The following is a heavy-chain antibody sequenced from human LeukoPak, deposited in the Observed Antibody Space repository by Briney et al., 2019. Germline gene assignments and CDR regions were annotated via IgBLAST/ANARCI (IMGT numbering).Heavy chain of an antibody. CDR1: GFTFSSYA. J-gene: IGHJ4*02. D-gene: IGHD2-2*01. CDR3: AKDDGSTSCFDY. Sequence: PGGSLRLSCAASGFTFSSYAMSCVRQAPGKGLEWVSAISGSGGSTYYADSVKGRFTISRDNSKNTLYLQMNSLRAEDTAVYYCAKDDGSTSCFDYWGQGTLVTVSS. V-gene: IGHV3-23*01. CDR2: ISGSGGST.